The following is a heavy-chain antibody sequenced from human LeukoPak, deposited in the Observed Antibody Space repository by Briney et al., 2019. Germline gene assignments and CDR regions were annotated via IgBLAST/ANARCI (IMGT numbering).Heavy chain of an antibody. D-gene: IGHD6-13*01. V-gene: IGHV4-39*01. CDR3: ARRGITYSTSFFDS. J-gene: IGHJ4*02. CDR2: IYYTGST. Sequence: SETLSLTCAVSGGPISGGKDFWGWIRQSPGKGLEWIGSIYYTGSTYYNPSLKSRVTISVDTSKGEFSLMVHSVTAADTAMYYCARRGITYSTSFFDSWGQGTLVTVAS. CDR1: GGPISGGKDF.